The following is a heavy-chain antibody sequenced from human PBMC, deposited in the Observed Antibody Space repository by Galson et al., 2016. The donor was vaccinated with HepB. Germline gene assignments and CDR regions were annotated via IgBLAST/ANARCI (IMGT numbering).Heavy chain of an antibody. J-gene: IGHJ4*02. D-gene: IGHD1-26*01. Sequence: QSGAEVKKSGESLKISCKGSGYSFGSYWIGWVRQMPGKGLEWMGIIYPGDSDTRYSPSVQGHVTISADRSITTAYLQWTSLKASDTAMYYCARPGSFRSGSYSFWGQGTLVTVSS. CDR2: IYPGDSDT. V-gene: IGHV5-51*01. CDR3: ARPGSFRSGSYSF. CDR1: GYSFGSYW.